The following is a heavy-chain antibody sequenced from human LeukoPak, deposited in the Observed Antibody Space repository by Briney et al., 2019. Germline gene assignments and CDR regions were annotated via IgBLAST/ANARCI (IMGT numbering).Heavy chain of an antibody. CDR1: GFTFISYA. D-gene: IGHD3-10*01. V-gene: IGHV3-23*01. CDR2: ISGGGGST. J-gene: IGHJ4*02. Sequence: GGSLRLSCAASGFTFISYAMSWVCQAPGKGVEWVSAISGGGGSTYYADSVKGRFTISRDNFKNTLYLQMNRPRAEGTAVYYXXXXDQVGFGSFWGQGTLVTVSS. CDR3: XXXDQVGFGSF.